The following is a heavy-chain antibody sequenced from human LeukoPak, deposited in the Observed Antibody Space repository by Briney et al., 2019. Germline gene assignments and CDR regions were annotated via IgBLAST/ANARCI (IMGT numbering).Heavy chain of an antibody. J-gene: IGHJ4*02. Sequence: SETLSLTRTVSGYSISSGYFWGWIRQPPGKGLEWIGSIYHSGSTYYTPSLKSRGTISVDMSKSQFSLKLNSVTAADTAVYYCESGTPQLWSSFWGQGTLVTVSS. CDR3: ESGTPQLWSSF. V-gene: IGHV4-38-2*02. D-gene: IGHD5-18*01. CDR2: IYHSGST. CDR1: GYSISSGYF.